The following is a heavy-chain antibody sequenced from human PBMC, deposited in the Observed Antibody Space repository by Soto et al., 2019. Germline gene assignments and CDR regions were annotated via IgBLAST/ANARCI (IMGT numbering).Heavy chain of an antibody. D-gene: IGHD3-16*02. CDR3: ATYDYMWGSYRGAFDP. CDR2: ISASNGNT. CDR1: GYTLTNYG. J-gene: IGHJ5*02. Sequence: QVQLVQSGAEVKKPGASVKVSCKASGYTLTNYGVGWVRQAPGQGLEWMGWISASNGNTNYARNFQGRVTMTTDTSTSTAYMELRSLRSDDTAVYYCATYDYMWGSYRGAFDPWGQGTLVTVSS. V-gene: IGHV1-18*01.